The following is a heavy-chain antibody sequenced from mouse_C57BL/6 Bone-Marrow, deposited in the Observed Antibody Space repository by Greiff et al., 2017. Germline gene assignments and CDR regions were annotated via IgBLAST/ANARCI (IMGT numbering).Heavy chain of an antibody. Sequence: QVQLKESGPGLVAPSQSLSITCTVSGFSLTSYGVDWVRQPPGQGLEWLGVIWGGGSTNYNSALMSRLSISKDNSKSQVFLKMNSLQTDDTAMYYCAKHYYDYDGYYAMDYWGQGTSVTVSS. V-gene: IGHV2-9*01. D-gene: IGHD2-4*01. CDR1: GFSLTSYG. CDR3: AKHYYDYDGYYAMDY. CDR2: IWGGGST. J-gene: IGHJ4*01.